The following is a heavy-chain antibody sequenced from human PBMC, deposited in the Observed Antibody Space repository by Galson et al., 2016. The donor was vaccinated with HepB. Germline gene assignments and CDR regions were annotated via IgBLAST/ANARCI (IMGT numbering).Heavy chain of an antibody. CDR3: ARGPEEYYYFGMDV. Sequence: SETLSLTCTVSGGSISGFYWSWVRQPPGKGLEWLGYIYYSGSTNYNPSLKSRVTMSVDTSRNRFSLKLSSVTAADTAVYYCARGPEEYYYFGMDVWGQGTPVTVSS. CDR1: GGSISGFY. J-gene: IGHJ6*02. V-gene: IGHV4-59*01. CDR2: IYYSGST.